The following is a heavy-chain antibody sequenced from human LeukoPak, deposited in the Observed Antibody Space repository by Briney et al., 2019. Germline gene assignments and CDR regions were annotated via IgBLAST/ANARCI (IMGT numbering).Heavy chain of an antibody. CDR3: ARSRLVRPDYFDY. D-gene: IGHD1-14*01. J-gene: IGHJ4*02. CDR2: IIPVFGTA. V-gene: IGHV1-69*05. Sequence: GSSVKVSCKASGGTFSSYAISWVRQAPGQGLEWMGGIIPVFGTANYAQKFQGRVTITTDESTSTAYMELSSLRSEDTAVYYCARSRLVRPDYFDYWGQGTLVTVSS. CDR1: GGTFSSYA.